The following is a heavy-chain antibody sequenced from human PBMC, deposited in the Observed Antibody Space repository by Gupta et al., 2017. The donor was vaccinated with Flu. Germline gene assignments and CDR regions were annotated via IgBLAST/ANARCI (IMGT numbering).Heavy chain of an antibody. J-gene: IGHJ3*02. CDR2: IAYDGSNK. V-gene: IGHV3-30*18. Sequence: QAPGNGLEWVSHIAYDGSNKYYAGSVKGRFTISRDNSKNTLYLQMNSLRAEDTAVYYCAKVPTDYYDSGGPGGRHGAFDIWGQGTMVTVSS. CDR3: AKVPTDYYDSGGPGGRHGAFDI. D-gene: IGHD3-22*01.